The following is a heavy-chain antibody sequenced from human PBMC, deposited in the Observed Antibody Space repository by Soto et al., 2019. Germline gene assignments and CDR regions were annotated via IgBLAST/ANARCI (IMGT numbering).Heavy chain of an antibody. J-gene: IGHJ6*02. Sequence: SETLSLTCTVSGGSISSSSYYWGWIRQPPGKGLEWIGNIYYRGTTYYNPSLKSRVTISVDTSKNQFSLKLASVTAADTAVYYCAREGTVGPYAGRDYYGMDVWGQGTTVTVSS. D-gene: IGHD1-1*01. CDR1: GGSISSSSYY. CDR2: IYYRGTT. CDR3: AREGTVGPYAGRDYYGMDV. V-gene: IGHV4-39*02.